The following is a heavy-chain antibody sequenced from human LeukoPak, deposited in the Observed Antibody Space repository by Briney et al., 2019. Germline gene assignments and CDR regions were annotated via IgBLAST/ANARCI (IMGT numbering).Heavy chain of an antibody. V-gene: IGHV3-20*04. CDR2: INWNGGST. CDR1: GFTFSSYG. D-gene: IGHD6-13*01. J-gene: IGHJ3*02. CDR3: ARDNTVRSSWYLFGAFDI. Sequence: GGSLRLSCAASGFTFSSYGMSWVRQAPGKGLEWVSGINWNGGSTGYADSVKGRFTISRDNAKNSLYLQMNSLRAEDTALYYCARDNTVRSSWYLFGAFDIWGQGTMVTVSS.